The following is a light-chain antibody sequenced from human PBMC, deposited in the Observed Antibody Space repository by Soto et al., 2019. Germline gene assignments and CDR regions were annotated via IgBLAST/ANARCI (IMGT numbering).Light chain of an antibody. CDR1: QSISCY. CDR3: QQSDTTPHT. V-gene: IGKV1-39*01. CDR2: AAS. Sequence: DIQMTQSPSSLSASVGDRVTITCRASQSISCYLNWYQQKPGKAPTLLIYAASSLQSEVPSRFTSSESGTHSTITITSLQPAEFATYYNQQSDTTPHTFCQATPVAIK. J-gene: IGKJ1*01.